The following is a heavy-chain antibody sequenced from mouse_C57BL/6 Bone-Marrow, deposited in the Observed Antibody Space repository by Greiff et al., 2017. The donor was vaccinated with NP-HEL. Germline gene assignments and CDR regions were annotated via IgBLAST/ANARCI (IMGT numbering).Heavy chain of an antibody. Sequence: EVMLVESEGGLVQPGSSMKLSCTASGFTFSNYYMAWVRQVPGKGLEWVANINYDGSSTYYLAPLKSRFIISRANAKNILYLQKSSLKSEDTATYYCAREGYDYLSFCYCEGWGTGTTVTVAS. CDR3: AREGYDYLSFCYCEG. J-gene: IGHJ1*03. CDR2: INYDGSST. V-gene: IGHV5-16*01. CDR1: GFTFSNYY. D-gene: IGHD5-5*01.